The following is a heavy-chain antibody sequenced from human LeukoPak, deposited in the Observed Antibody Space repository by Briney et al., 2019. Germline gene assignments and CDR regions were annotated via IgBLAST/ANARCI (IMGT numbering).Heavy chain of an antibody. CDR1: GGSFSGYY. CDR3: ARSGSGYLMALYYYYGMDV. V-gene: IGHV4-34*01. D-gene: IGHD3-3*01. CDR2: INHSGST. J-gene: IGHJ6*02. Sequence: SETLSLTCAVHGGSFSGYYWSWIRQPPGKGLEWIGEINHSGSTNYNPSLKSRVTISVDTSKNQFSLRLSSVTAAGTAVYYCARSGSGYLMALYYYYGMDVWGQGTTVTVSS.